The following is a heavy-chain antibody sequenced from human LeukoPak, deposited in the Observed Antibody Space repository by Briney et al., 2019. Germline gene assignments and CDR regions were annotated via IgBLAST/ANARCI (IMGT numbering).Heavy chain of an antibody. Sequence: GGSLRLSCAASGFTFSDYYMSWIRLAPGKGLEWVSYISSSGSTIYYADSVKGRFTISRDNAKNSLYLQMNSLRAEDTAVYYCARERIVGATEGFDYWGQGTLVTVSS. CDR3: ARERIVGATEGFDY. CDR1: GFTFSDYY. V-gene: IGHV3-11*01. J-gene: IGHJ4*02. CDR2: ISSSGSTI. D-gene: IGHD1-26*01.